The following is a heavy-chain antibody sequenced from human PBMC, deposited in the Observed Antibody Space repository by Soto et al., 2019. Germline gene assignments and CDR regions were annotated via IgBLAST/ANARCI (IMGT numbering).Heavy chain of an antibody. V-gene: IGHV3-7*01. J-gene: IGHJ3*02. CDR1: GFTFSRYW. CDR2: INHDGSEQ. D-gene: IGHD6-19*01. Sequence: GGSLRLSCGASGFTFSRYWMDWVRQAPRKGLEWVATINHDGSEQYYVDSVKGRFIVSRDNAKNSLFLQMNGLRVEDTAVYFCASATGTDGWSNHPFDIWGQGTMVTVSS. CDR3: ASATGTDGWSNHPFDI.